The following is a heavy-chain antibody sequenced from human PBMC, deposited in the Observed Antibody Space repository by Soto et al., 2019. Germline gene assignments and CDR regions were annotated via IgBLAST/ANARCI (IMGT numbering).Heavy chain of an antibody. J-gene: IGHJ5*02. D-gene: IGHD2-2*02. CDR3: ARLLLYSTSGRGWFDP. Sequence: GGSLRLSCITSGFTFSKFWMSWVRQAPGTGLEWVANIKHDGSQSYYEDSVKGRFTISRDNAKNSLYLQVNSLRVDDTAVYFCARLLLYSTSGRGWFDPRGQGTPVTVSS. CDR2: IKHDGSQS. V-gene: IGHV3-7*03. CDR1: GFTFSKFW.